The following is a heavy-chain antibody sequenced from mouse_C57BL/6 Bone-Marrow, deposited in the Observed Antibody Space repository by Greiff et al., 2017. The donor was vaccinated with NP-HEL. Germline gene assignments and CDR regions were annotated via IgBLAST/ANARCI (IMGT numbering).Heavy chain of an antibody. CDR2: IDPENGDT. CDR1: GFNIKDDY. D-gene: IGHD2-2*01. CDR3: LSTMVTPFAY. Sequence: EVHLVESGAELVRPGASVKLSCTASGFNIKDDYMHWVKQRPEQGLEWIGWIDPENGDTEYASKFQGKATITADTSSNTAYLQLSSLTSEDTAVYYCLSTMVTPFAYWGQGTLVTVSA. J-gene: IGHJ3*01. V-gene: IGHV14-4*01.